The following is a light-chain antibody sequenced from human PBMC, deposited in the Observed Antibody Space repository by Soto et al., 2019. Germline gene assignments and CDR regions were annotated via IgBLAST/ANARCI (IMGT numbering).Light chain of an antibody. J-gene: IGKJ1*01. V-gene: IGKV3-15*01. CDR1: QSVTSK. CDR3: QQYNNRPRT. CDR2: GAS. Sequence: EIVMTQSPATLSVSPGERATLSCRASQSVTSKLVWYQQKPGQAPRLLIYGASTRATGIPARFSGSGSGTEFTLTISSLQSEDFAVYYCQQYNNRPRTFGQGTKVEIK.